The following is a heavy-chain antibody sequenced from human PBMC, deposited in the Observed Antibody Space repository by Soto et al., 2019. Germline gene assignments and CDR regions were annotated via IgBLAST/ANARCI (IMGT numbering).Heavy chain of an antibody. V-gene: IGHV4-31*03. CDR3: ARSYDFWSGYYTGYFDY. CDR1: GGSISSGGYY. Sequence: SETLSLTCTVSGGSISSGGYYWSWIRQHPGKGLEWIGYIYYSGSTYYNPSLKSRVTISVDTSKNQFSLKLSSVTAADTAVYYCARSYDFWSGYYTGYFDYWGQGTLVTVSS. J-gene: IGHJ4*02. CDR2: IYYSGST. D-gene: IGHD3-3*01.